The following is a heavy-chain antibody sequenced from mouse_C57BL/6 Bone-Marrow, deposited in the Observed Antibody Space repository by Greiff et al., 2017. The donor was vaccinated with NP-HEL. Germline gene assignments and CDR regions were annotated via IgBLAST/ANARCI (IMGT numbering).Heavy chain of an antibody. J-gene: IGHJ2*01. CDR3: ARAYGSSPFDY. Sequence: EVHLVESGPGLVKPSQSLSLTCSVTGYSITSGYYWNWIRQFPGNKLEWMGYISYDGSNNYNPSLKNRISITRDTSKNQFFLKLNSVTTEDTATYYCARAYGSSPFDYWGQGTTLTVSS. CDR1: GYSITSGYY. V-gene: IGHV3-6*01. D-gene: IGHD1-1*01. CDR2: ISYDGSN.